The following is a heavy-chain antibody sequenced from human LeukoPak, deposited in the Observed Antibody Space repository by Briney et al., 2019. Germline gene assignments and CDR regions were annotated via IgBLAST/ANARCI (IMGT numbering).Heavy chain of an antibody. J-gene: IGHJ2*01. CDR2: IYHSGFT. CDR1: GGSISGYY. D-gene: IGHD5-12*01. Sequence: PSETLSLTCTVSGGSISGYYWSWLRQPPGKELEWIGYIYHSGFTHYNPSLRSRVNTAVDTSRNQFSLKLTSATAADTAMYYCARDQRCSRFDGGCDQWYFDLWGRGTLVTVSS. CDR3: ARDQRCSRFDGGCDQWYFDL. V-gene: IGHV4-59*01.